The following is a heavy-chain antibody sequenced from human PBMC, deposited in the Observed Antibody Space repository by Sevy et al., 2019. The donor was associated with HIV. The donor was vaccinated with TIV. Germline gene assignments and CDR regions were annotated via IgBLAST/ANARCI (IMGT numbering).Heavy chain of an antibody. Sequence: SETLSITCTVSGGSISSYYWSWIRQPPGKGLEWIGYIYYSGSTNYNPSLKSRVTISVDTSKNQFSLKLSSVTAADTAVYYCARWGYSNSLDYWGQGTLVTVSS. CDR2: IYYSGST. V-gene: IGHV4-59*01. CDR1: GGSISSYY. D-gene: IGHD4-4*01. J-gene: IGHJ4*02. CDR3: ARWGYSNSLDY.